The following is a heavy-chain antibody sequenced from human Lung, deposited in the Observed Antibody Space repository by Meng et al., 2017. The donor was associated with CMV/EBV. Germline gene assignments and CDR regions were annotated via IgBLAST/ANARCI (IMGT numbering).Heavy chain of an antibody. J-gene: IGHJ6*02. V-gene: IGHV1-69*05. D-gene: IGHD6-13*01. CDR2: IIPIFGTA. CDR3: ASCPSSSSSNYYYYYGMDV. Sequence: SVKVSXKASGGTFSSYAISWVRQAPGQGLEWMGGIIPIFGTANYAQKFQGRVTITTDESTSTAYMELSSLRSEDTAVYYCASCPSSSSSNYYYYYGMDVWGQGXTVTVSS. CDR1: GGTFSSYA.